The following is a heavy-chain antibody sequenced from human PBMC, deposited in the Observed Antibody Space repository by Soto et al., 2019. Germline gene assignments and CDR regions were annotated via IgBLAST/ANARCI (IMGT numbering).Heavy chain of an antibody. Sequence: SETLSLTCTVSGASIKSRNYFWGWIRQPPGKGLEFVGSIHSSGGTYYNPSLKSRVTVSVDLSNSHFSLSLKSLTATDTAVYYCGRLAEAATGHTDFDFWGQGTLVTVS. CDR2: IHSSGGT. D-gene: IGHD2-15*01. J-gene: IGHJ4*02. CDR3: GRLAEAATGHTDFDF. CDR1: GASIKSRNYF. V-gene: IGHV4-39*02.